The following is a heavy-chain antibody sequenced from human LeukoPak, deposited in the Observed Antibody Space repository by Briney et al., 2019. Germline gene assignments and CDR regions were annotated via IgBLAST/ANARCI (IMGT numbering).Heavy chain of an antibody. Sequence: ASVKVSCKASGYTFTSYAMNWVRQAPGQGLEWMGWINTNTGNPTYAQGFTGRFVSSLDTSVSTAYLQISSLKAEDTAVYYCARVGLVHQLLYQLDYWGQGTLVTVSS. CDR2: INTNTGNP. D-gene: IGHD2-2*02. CDR3: ARVGLVHQLLYQLDY. CDR1: GYTFTSYA. V-gene: IGHV7-4-1*02. J-gene: IGHJ4*02.